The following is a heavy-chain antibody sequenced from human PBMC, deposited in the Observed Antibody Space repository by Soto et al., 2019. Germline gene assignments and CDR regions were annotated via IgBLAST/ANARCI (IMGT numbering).Heavy chain of an antibody. CDR2: VSWDGGSA. Sequence: EVRLVESGGAVVQPGGSLRLSCAASGFTFEDYTMHWVRQAPGKGLEWVSLVSWDGGSAYYADSVKGRFTFSRDNSKNSRSLQMKSLRTEDSALYYCAKAGGTGLSPFDSWGRGTLVTVSS. V-gene: IGHV3-43*01. D-gene: IGHD2-15*01. CDR3: AKAGGTGLSPFDS. CDR1: GFTFEDYT. J-gene: IGHJ4*02.